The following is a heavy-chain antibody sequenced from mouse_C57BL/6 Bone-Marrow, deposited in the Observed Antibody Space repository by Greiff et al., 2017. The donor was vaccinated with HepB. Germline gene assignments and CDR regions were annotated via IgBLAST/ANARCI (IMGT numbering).Heavy chain of an antibody. CDR3: ARDCGYGEGYATDY. V-gene: IGHV3-6*01. CDR1: GYSITSGYY. CDR2: ISYDGSN. D-gene: IGHD2-2*01. Sequence: EVQLVESGPGLVKPSQSLSLTCSVTGYSITSGYYWNWIRQFPGNKLEWMGYISYDGSNNYNPSLKNRISITRDTSTNQFFLKLNSVTTEDTATYYCARDCGYGEGYATDYWGQGTSVTVS. J-gene: IGHJ4*01.